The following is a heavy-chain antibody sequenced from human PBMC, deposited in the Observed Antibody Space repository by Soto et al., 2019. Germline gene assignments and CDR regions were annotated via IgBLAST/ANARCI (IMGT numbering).Heavy chain of an antibody. Sequence: PGGSLRLSCAVSGLTVSRTQMSWVRQAQGKGLQWVSVIYSAGSTYYANAVKGRFTISRDISENKILLDLNGLTVDDTAVYYCARAREPEYSSSIFFDYWGRGTVVTVSS. D-gene: IGHD6-6*01. CDR2: IYSAGST. CDR1: GLTVSRTQ. CDR3: ARAREPEYSSSIFFDY. V-gene: IGHV3-53*01. J-gene: IGHJ4*01.